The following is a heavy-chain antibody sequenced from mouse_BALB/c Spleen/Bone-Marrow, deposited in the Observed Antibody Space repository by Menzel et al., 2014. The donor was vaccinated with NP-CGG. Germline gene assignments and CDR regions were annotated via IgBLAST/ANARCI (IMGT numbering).Heavy chain of an antibody. CDR2: IDPYDSET. CDR3: AREDYGYAMDY. D-gene: IGHD1-1*01. Sequence: VHLVESGAELVRPGASVKLSCKASGYTFTSYWMNWVKQRPEQGLEWIGRIDPYDSETHYNQKFKDKAILTLDKSSSTANMQLSSLTSEDSAVYYCAREDYGYAMDYWGQGTSVTVSS. CDR1: GYTFTSYW. J-gene: IGHJ4*01. V-gene: IGHV1-52*01.